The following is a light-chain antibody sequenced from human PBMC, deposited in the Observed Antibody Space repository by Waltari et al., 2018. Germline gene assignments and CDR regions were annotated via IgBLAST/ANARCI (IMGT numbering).Light chain of an antibody. Sequence: DIQMTQSPSSLSASVGDKVTITCQASHDIRDDLNWYQQKRGKAPKLLIYGASNLETGVSSRFSGGRSGTDFIFSINNVQPEDIGTYYCQQYHGLPLTFGGGTKVEI. CDR2: GAS. J-gene: IGKJ4*01. V-gene: IGKV1-33*01. CDR1: HDIRDD. CDR3: QQYHGLPLT.